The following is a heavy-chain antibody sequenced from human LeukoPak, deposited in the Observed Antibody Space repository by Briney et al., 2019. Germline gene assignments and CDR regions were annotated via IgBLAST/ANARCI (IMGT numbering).Heavy chain of an antibody. CDR1: GGSFSGYY. J-gene: IGHJ5*02. V-gene: IGHV4-34*01. Sequence: PSETLSLTCAVYGGSFSGYYWSWIRQPPGKGLEWIGEINHSGSTNYNPSLKSRVTISVDTSKNQFSLKLSSVTAADTAVYYCARLYSGELPPQQDDWSDPWGQGTLVTVSS. CDR2: INHSGST. D-gene: IGHD1-26*01. CDR3: ARLYSGELPPQQDDWSDP.